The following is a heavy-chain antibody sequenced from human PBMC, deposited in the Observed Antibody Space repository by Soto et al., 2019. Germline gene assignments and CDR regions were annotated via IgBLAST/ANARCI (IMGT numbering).Heavy chain of an antibody. J-gene: IGHJ3*02. D-gene: IGHD2-21*01. CDR3: TIGSWSGEVFDI. CDR2: IIPMLGIR. V-gene: IGHV1-69*02. CDR1: RGTFSTYS. Sequence: QVQLVQYGAEVKKPGSSVKVSCMDSRGTFSTYSMFWVRQAPGQGLEWMGRIIPMLGIRNYAQRFQDRVTITADKTTATAHMELSSLRSEDTALYYCTIGSWSGEVFDIWGQGTMVTVS.